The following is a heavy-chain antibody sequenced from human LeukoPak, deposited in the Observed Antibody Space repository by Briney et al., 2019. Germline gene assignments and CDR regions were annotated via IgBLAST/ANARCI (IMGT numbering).Heavy chain of an antibody. Sequence: GGSLRLSCAASGSTFSRSAMEWVRQAPGKGLEWVSSISGSSDYIYYADSVKGRFTISRDNTKNSVSLQMNSLRAEDTAVYYCARLYCNGGSCYGKYYFDYWGQGALVTVSS. CDR2: ISGSSDYI. CDR1: GSTFSRSA. V-gene: IGHV3-21*01. D-gene: IGHD2-15*01. J-gene: IGHJ4*02. CDR3: ARLYCNGGSCYGKYYFDY.